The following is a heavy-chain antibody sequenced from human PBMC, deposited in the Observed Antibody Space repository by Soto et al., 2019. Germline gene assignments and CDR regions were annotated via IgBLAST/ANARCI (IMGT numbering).Heavy chain of an antibody. CDR1: GYTFTSYY. D-gene: IGHD3-22*01. V-gene: IGHV1-46*01. J-gene: IGHJ6*02. Sequence: GASVKVSCKASGYTFTSYYMHWVRQAPGQGLEWMGIINPSGGSTSYAQKFQGRVTMTRDTSTSTVYMELSSLRSEDTAVYYCARERGTLTRITMIVVVITGYGMDVWGQGTTVTVS. CDR2: INPSGGST. CDR3: ARERGTLTRITMIVVVITGYGMDV.